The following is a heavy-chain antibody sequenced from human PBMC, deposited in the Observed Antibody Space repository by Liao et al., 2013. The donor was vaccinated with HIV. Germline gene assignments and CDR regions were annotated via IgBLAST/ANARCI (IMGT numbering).Heavy chain of an antibody. CDR3: AREWVRFLPMGYFDY. Sequence: QVQLQQWGAGLLKPSETLSLTCAVYGGSFSGYYWSWIRQPPGKGLEWIGEINHSGSTNYNPSLKSRVTISVDTSKNQFSLKLSSVTAADTAVYYCAREWVRFLPMGYFDYWGQGTPGSPSPQ. D-gene: IGHD3-3*01. CDR2: INHSGST. V-gene: IGHV4-34*01. CDR1: GGSFSGYY. J-gene: IGHJ4*02.